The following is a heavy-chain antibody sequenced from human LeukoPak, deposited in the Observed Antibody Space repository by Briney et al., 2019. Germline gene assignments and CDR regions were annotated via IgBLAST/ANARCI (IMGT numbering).Heavy chain of an antibody. CDR3: AKDGNIVVVTYWFDP. CDR2: ISYDGSNK. D-gene: IGHD2-21*02. V-gene: IGHV3-30*18. J-gene: IGHJ5*02. Sequence: GRSPRLSCAASGFTFSSYGMHWVRQAPGKGLEWVAVISYDGSNKYYADSVKGRFTISRDNSKNTLYLQMNSLRAEDTAVYYCAKDGNIVVVTYWFDPWGQGTLVTVSS. CDR1: GFTFSSYG.